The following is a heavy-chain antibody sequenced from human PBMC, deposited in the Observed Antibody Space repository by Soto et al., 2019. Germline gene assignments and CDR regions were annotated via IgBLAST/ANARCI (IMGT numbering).Heavy chain of an antibody. J-gene: IGHJ6*02. V-gene: IGHV4-59*01. D-gene: IGHD3-10*01. Sequence: WETLSLTCTVSGGSISSYYWSWIRQPPGKGLDWIGYIYYSGSTNYNPSLKSRVTISVDTSKNQFSLKLSSVTAADTAVYYCARGSSLLWFGESYYYYGMDVWGQGTTVTVSS. CDR1: GGSISSYY. CDR3: ARGSSLLWFGESYYYYGMDV. CDR2: IYYSGST.